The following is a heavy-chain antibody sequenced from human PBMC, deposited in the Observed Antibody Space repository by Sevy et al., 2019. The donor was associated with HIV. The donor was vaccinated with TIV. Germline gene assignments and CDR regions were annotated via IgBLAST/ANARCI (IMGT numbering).Heavy chain of an antibody. Sequence: SGTLSLTCTVSGGSINSDHWNWIRQPPGKGLEWIGYVYYTGGTNYNPSLKNRVTISADRTKNQFSLKLTSVTAVDTAVYYCARRNDFDIWGQGTMVTVSS. J-gene: IGHJ3*02. CDR3: ARRNDFDI. V-gene: IGHV4-59*08. CDR1: GGSINSDH. CDR2: VYYTGGT.